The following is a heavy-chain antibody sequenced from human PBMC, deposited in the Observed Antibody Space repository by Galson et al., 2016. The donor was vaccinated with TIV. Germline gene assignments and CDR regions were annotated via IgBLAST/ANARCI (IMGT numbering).Heavy chain of an antibody. CDR2: ISSSGFS. CDR1: GDSISSSY. D-gene: IGHD4-17*01. Sequence: ETLSLTCNVSGDSISSSYWSWIRQPPGKGLEWIGFISSSGFSNYNPTLKSRVTMSVDASKKQISLRLSSVTAADTAVYFCASDYGAGYFDHWGQGAVVTVSS. V-gene: IGHV4-4*08. J-gene: IGHJ4*02. CDR3: ASDYGAGYFDH.